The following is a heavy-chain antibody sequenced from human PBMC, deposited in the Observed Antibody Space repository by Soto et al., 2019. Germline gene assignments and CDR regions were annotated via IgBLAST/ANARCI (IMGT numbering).Heavy chain of an antibody. CDR2: IYYSGST. D-gene: IGHD4-4*01. Sequence: QVQLQESGPGLVKPSQTLSLTCTVSGGSISSGGYYWSWIRQHPGKGLEWIGYIYYSGSTYYNPSLKSRVTISVDTSKNQFSLKLSSVTAADTAMYYCAREVTTQSYYYYMDVWGKGTTVTVSS. CDR1: GGSISSGGYY. V-gene: IGHV4-31*03. CDR3: AREVTTQSYYYYMDV. J-gene: IGHJ6*03.